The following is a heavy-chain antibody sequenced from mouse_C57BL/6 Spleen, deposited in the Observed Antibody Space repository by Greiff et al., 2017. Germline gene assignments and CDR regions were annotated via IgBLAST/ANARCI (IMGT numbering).Heavy chain of an antibody. J-gene: IGHJ3*01. CDR3: AREDYDYEAWFAF. D-gene: IGHD2-4*01. Sequence: VQLQQSGAELAKPGASVKLSCKASGYTFTSYWMHWVKQRPGQGLEWIGYINPSSGYTKYNQKFKDKATLTADKSSSTAYMQLSSLTYEDSAVYYCAREDYDYEAWFAFWRQGTLVTVSA. CDR2: INPSSGYT. V-gene: IGHV1-7*01. CDR1: GYTFTSYW.